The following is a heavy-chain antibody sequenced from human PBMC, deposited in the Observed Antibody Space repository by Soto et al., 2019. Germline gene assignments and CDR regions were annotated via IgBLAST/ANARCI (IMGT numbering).Heavy chain of an antibody. D-gene: IGHD3-3*01. CDR2: INSDGSST. CDR1: GFTFSSYC. J-gene: IGHJ5*02. V-gene: IGHV3-74*01. Sequence: PGGSLRLSCAASGFTFSSYCMHWVRQAPGKGLVWVSRINSDGSSTSYADSVKGRFTISRDNSKNTLYLQMNSLRAEDTAVYYCAKDGTTIFTSWFDPWGQGTLVTVSS. CDR3: AKDGTTIFTSWFDP.